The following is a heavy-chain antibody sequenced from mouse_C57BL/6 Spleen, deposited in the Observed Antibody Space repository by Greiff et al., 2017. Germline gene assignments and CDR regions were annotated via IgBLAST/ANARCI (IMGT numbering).Heavy chain of an antibody. Sequence: VKQSCKASGYTFTSYGISWVKQRTGQGLEWIGEIYPRSGNTYYNEKFKGKATLTADKSSSTAYMELRSLTSEDSAVYFCAREISNYFDYWGQGTTLTVSS. CDR1: GYTFTSYG. V-gene: IGHV1-81*01. CDR3: AREISNYFDY. D-gene: IGHD1-1*01. J-gene: IGHJ2*01. CDR2: IYPRSGNT.